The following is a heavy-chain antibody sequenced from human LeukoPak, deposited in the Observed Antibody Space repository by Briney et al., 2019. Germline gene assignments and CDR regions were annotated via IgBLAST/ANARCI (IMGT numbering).Heavy chain of an antibody. J-gene: IGHJ4*02. V-gene: IGHV3-72*01. D-gene: IGHD1-26*01. CDR1: GFTFSDHY. CDR2: TRNKANSYTT. CDR3: ARRPVGATIGFDY. Sequence: GGSLRLSCAASGFTFSDHYMDWVRQAPGKGLEWVGRTRNKANSYTTEYAASVKGRFTISRDDSKNSLYLQMNSLKTEDTAVYYCARRPVGATIGFDYWGQGTLVTVSS.